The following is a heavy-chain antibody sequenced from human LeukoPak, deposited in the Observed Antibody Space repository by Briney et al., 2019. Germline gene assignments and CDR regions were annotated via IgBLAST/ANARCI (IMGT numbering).Heavy chain of an antibody. CDR1: GYTFTGYY. V-gene: IGHV1-2*02. CDR2: INPNSGGT. J-gene: IGHJ4*02. D-gene: IGHD3-22*01. Sequence: GASVKVSCKASGYTFTGYYMHWVRQAPGQGLEWMGWINPNSGGTNYAQNFQGRVTMTRDTSISTAYMELSRLRSDDTAVYYCARSSVRYSSGYYYAPFDYWGQGTLVTVSS. CDR3: ARSSVRYSSGYYYAPFDY.